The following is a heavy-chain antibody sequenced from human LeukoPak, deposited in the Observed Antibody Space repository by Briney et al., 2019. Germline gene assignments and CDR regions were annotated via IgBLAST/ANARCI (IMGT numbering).Heavy chain of an antibody. J-gene: IGHJ6*03. V-gene: IGHV4-4*09. Sequence: SETLSPTCTVSGGSISSYYWSWIRQPPGKGLEWIAYIYTSGSTNYSPSLKSRVTISVDTSKSQFSLELSSVTAADTAVYYCARLDRYYYFYMDVWGKGTTVTVSS. CDR3: ARLDRYYYFYMDV. CDR1: GGSISSYY. CDR2: IYTSGST.